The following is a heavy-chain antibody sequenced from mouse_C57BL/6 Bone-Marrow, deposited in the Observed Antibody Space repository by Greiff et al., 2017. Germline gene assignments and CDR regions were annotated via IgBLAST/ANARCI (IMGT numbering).Heavy chain of an antibody. J-gene: IGHJ3*01. CDR1: GFNFSSYG. D-gene: IGHD2-5*01. V-gene: IGHV5-6*01. CDR2: ISSGGSYT. CDR3: ARHETYYSNYGAY. Sequence: EVMLVESGGDLVKPGGSLKLSCAASGFNFSSYGMSWVRQTPDKRLEWVATISSGGSYTYYPDSVKGRFTISRDNAKNTLYLQMSSLKSEDTAMYYCARHETYYSNYGAYWGQGTLVTVSA.